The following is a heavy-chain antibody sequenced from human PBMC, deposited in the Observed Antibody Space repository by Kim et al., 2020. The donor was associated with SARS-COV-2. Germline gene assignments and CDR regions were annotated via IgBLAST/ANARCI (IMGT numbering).Heavy chain of an antibody. V-gene: IGHV1-3*01. Sequence: ASVKVSCKASGYTFITYAIHWVRQAPGQRFEWMGWINLATGNTKYSQSFQGRVDFTRDTSASTAYMDLRSLRSEDTDVYYCARELDSTWFHFDYWGQGTLVTGS. CDR1: GYTFITYA. J-gene: IGHJ4*02. CDR3: ARELDSTWFHFDY. D-gene: IGHD3-10*01. CDR2: INLATGNT.